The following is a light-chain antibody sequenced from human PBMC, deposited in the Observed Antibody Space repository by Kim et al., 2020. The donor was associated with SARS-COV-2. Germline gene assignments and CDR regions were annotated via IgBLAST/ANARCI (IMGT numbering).Light chain of an antibody. CDR1: QSVGSNY. CDR3: QQYGSSPYI. V-gene: IGKV3-20*01. CDR2: GAT. J-gene: IGKJ2*01. Sequence: LSPGDRATLSCRASQSVGSNYLAWYQQKPGQAPRLLIYGATNRATGIPDTFSGSGSGTDFTLTISRLEPEDFAAYYCQQYGSSPYIFGQGTKLE.